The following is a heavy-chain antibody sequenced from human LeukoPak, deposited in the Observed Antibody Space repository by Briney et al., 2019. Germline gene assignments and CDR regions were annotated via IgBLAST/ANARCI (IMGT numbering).Heavy chain of an antibody. J-gene: IGHJ4*02. Sequence: PSETLSLTCTVSGYSISSGYYWGWIRQPPRKGLEWIGSIYHSGSTYYNPSLKSRVAISVDTSKNQFSLKLSSVTAADTAVYYCARARYYDSSGYNYWGQGTLVTVSS. D-gene: IGHD3-22*01. CDR2: IYHSGST. V-gene: IGHV4-38-2*02. CDR3: ARARYYDSSGYNY. CDR1: GYSISSGYY.